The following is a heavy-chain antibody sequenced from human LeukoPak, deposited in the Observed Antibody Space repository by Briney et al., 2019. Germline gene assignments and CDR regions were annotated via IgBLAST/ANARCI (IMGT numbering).Heavy chain of an antibody. V-gene: IGHV4-34*01. CDR1: GGSFSGYY. Sequence: SETLSLTCAVYGGSFSGYYWSWIRQPPGKGLEWIGEINHSGSTNYNPSLKSRVTISVDTSKNQFSLKLSSVTAADTAVYYCARDFLSYSSGWSYYFDYWGQGTLVTVSS. J-gene: IGHJ4*02. D-gene: IGHD6-19*01. CDR3: ARDFLSYSSGWSYYFDY. CDR2: INHSGST.